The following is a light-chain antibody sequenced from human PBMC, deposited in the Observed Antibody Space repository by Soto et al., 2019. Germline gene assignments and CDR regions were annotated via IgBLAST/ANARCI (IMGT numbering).Light chain of an antibody. Sequence: QSVLTQPPSASWTPGQRVTVSCSGSSSNIGKNTVNWYQQFPGTAPKLLIHANNLRPSGVPDRFSGSKSGTSASLAISGLKDEAGADYSRGTWDDSLNGFVLGTGTKGTVL. CDR3: GTWDDSLNGFV. CDR1: SSNIGKNT. J-gene: IGLJ1*01. CDR2: ANN. V-gene: IGLV1-44*01.